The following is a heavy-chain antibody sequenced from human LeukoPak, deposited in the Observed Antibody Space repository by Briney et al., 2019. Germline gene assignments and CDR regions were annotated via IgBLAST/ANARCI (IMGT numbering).Heavy chain of an antibody. D-gene: IGHD5-12*01. CDR2: IYHSGST. V-gene: IGHV4-38-2*02. J-gene: IGHJ4*02. Sequence: PSETLSLTCTASSYSISSGYYWGWIRQPPGKGLEWIGEIYHSGSTNYNPSLKSRVTISVDKSKNQFSLKLSSVTAADTAVYYCARLGSGYDAISSYWGQGTLVTVSS. CDR3: ARLGSGYDAISSY. CDR1: SYSISSGYY.